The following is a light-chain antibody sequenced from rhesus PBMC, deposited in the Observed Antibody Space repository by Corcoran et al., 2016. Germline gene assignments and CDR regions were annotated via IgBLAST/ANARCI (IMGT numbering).Light chain of an antibody. V-gene: IGKV1-74*01. CDR2: KAS. CDR1: DNVNNY. CDR3: QHGYGTPYS. J-gene: IGKJ2*01. Sequence: DIQMTQSPSSLSASVGDRVTITCRASDNVNNYLTWYQQKPGKAPKLLIDKASTLESGVTSRFTGSGSGTDDTFTISSLQPEDVATYYCQHGYGTPYSFGQGTKVEIK.